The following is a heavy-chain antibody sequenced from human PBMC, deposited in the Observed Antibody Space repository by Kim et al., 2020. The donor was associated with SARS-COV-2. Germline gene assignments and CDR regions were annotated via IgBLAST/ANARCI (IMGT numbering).Heavy chain of an antibody. CDR2: IHYSGTT. V-gene: IGHV4-4*02. Sequence: SETLSLTCAVSGDSISSSIWWTWVRQSPGKGLEWIGDIHYSGTTNYNPSLKSRVTISVDKSQNQFSLRLNYLTAADTAMYYCVTVLGGWSVNSCYLSSWG. CDR3: VTVLGGWSVNSCYLSS. J-gene: IGHJ5*01. CDR1: GDSISSSIW. D-gene: IGHD2-2*01.